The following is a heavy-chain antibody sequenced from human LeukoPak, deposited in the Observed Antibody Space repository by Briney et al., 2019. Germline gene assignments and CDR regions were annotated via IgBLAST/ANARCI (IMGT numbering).Heavy chain of an antibody. D-gene: IGHD3-10*01. J-gene: IGHJ4*02. Sequence: GGSLRLSCTASGFTFGDYAMSWVRQAPGKGLEWVGFIRSKAYGGTTEYAASVKGRFTISRDNAKNSLYLQMNSLRAEDTAVYYCARVIWFGESKRDYWGKGTLVTVSS. V-gene: IGHV3-49*04. CDR2: IRSKAYGGTT. CDR1: GFTFGDYA. CDR3: ARVIWFGESKRDY.